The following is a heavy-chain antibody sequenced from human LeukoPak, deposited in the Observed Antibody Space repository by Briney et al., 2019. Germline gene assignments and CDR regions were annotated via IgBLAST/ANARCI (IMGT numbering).Heavy chain of an antibody. D-gene: IGHD3-16*01. Sequence: ASVKVSCKASGYSFTDYYIHWVRQAPGQGLEWMGWINPNSGGTNYAQMFQGRVTMTWDTSISTAYMELSRLRSDDTAVYYCARVRYRLAETYIDYWGQGTLVTVSS. V-gene: IGHV1-2*02. CDR1: GYSFTDYY. J-gene: IGHJ4*02. CDR2: INPNSGGT. CDR3: ARVRYRLAETYIDY.